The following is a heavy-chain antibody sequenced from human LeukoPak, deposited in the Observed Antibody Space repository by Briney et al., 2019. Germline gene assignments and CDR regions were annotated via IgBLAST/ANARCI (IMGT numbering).Heavy chain of an antibody. CDR2: IYYSGST. CDR1: GGSISSSSYY. V-gene: IGHV4-39*01. CDR3: ARRGIVGATYAY. J-gene: IGHJ4*02. Sequence: PSETLSLTCTVSGGSISSSSYYWGWIRQPPGKGLEWIGSIYYSGSTYYNPSLKSRVTISVDTSKNQFSLKLSSVTAADTAVYYCARRGIVGATYAYWGQGTLVTVSS. D-gene: IGHD1-26*01.